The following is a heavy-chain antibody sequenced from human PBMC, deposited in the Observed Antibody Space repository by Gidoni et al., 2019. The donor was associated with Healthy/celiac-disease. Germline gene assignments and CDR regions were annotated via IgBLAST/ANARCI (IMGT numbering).Heavy chain of an antibody. CDR1: GYTFTSYG. CDR3: AREAPFEYSSSSDYYYYGMDV. Sequence: QVQLVQSGAAVKKPGASVKVSCKASGYTFTSYGLSWVRQAPGQGLEWMGWISAYNGNTNYAQKLQGRVTMTTDTSTSTAYMELRSLRSDDTAVYYCAREAPFEYSSSSDYYYYGMDVWGQGTTVTVSS. D-gene: IGHD6-6*01. J-gene: IGHJ6*02. V-gene: IGHV1-18*01. CDR2: ISAYNGNT.